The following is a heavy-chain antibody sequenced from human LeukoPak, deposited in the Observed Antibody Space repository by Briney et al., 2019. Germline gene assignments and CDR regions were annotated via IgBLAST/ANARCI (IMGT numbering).Heavy chain of an antibody. J-gene: IGHJ3*01. CDR1: SYSLTGLS. Sequence: ASVKVSCKVSSYSLTGLSMHWVRQAPGKGLEWMGGFDPEDGKTIYAQRLQGRVTMTEDTPTDTAYMQLRSLISEDSAVYYCATNLGIAVAGGAFDLWGQGTVVTVSS. CDR2: FDPEDGKT. D-gene: IGHD6-19*01. V-gene: IGHV1-24*01. CDR3: ATNLGIAVAGGAFDL.